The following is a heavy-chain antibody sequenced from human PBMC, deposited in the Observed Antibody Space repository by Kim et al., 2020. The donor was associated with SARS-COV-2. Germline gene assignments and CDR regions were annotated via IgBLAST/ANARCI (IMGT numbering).Heavy chain of an antibody. D-gene: IGHD2-2*02. CDR1: GDSIRNNY. CDR3: ARYTLMTQTPDY. J-gene: IGHJ4*02. Sequence: SETLSLTCAVSGDSIRNNYWSWIRQPPGKGLEWIGYIDYTGNANNTPTLNSRVTISGDTPKNQFSLKLTSLTAADTAVYYCARYTLMTQTPDYWGRGILVTVSS. V-gene: IGHV4-59*08. CDR2: IDYTGNA.